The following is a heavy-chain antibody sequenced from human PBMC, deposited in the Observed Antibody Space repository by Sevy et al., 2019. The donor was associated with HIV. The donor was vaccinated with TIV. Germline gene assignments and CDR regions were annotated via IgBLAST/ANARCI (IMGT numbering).Heavy chain of an antibody. V-gene: IGHV3-49*04. Sequence: GGSLRLSCTASGFTFTDYAMNWVRQSPGKGLEWVAFFKRKADGGTLDHAASVKGRFTISRDDSKNIAYLQMNDLKTEDQGVYYCPGWKGAHSVFDYWGQEPWSPSPQ. CDR2: FKRKADGGTL. CDR1: GFTFTDYA. D-gene: IGHD1-1*01. J-gene: IGHJ4*01. CDR3: PGWKGAHSVFDY.